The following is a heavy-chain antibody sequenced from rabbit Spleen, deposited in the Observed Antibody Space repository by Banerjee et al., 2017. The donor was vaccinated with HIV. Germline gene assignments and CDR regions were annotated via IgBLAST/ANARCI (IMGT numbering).Heavy chain of an antibody. J-gene: IGHJ6*01. CDR2: IYDGGSGDT. D-gene: IGHD1-1*01. CDR1: GIDLMNIAM. V-gene: IGHV1S45*01. Sequence: QEQLVESRGGLVQPGESLTLSCKASGIDLMNIAMSWVRQAPGKGLEWIACIYDGGSGDTDYARWAKGRFTISKTSSTTVTLQMTSLTAADTATYFCARDSSSSFSSYGMDLWGPGTLVTVS. CDR3: ARDSSSSFSSYGMDL.